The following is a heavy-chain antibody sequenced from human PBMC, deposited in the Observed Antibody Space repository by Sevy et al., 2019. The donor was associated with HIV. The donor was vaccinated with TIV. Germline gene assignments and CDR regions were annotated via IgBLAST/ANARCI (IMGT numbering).Heavy chain of an antibody. CDR2: IYYSGST. V-gene: IGHV4-31*03. D-gene: IGHD4-17*01. CDR1: GGSISSGGYY. CDR3: ARDSITTYGDYSPFDY. J-gene: IGHJ4*02. Sequence: SETLSLTCTVSGGSISSGGYYWSWIRQHPGKGLEWIGYIYYSGSTYYHPSLKSRVTISVDTSKNQFSLKLSSVTAADTAVYYCARDSITTYGDYSPFDYWGQGTLVTVSS.